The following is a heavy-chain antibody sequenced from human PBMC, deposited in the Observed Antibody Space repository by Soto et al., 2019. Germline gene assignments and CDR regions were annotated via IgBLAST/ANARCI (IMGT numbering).Heavy chain of an antibody. D-gene: IGHD6-19*01. CDR2: ISGNGGSS. CDR1: GFTFSSYA. CDR3: AKEPVAQASGWYADY. V-gene: IGHV3-23*01. Sequence: PGGSLRLSCAASGFTFSSYAMTWVRQAPGKGLEWVSGISGNGGSSYYADSVKGRFTISRDNSKNTLYLQMSSLRADDTALYYCAKEPVAQASGWYADYWGQGTLVTVSS. J-gene: IGHJ4*02.